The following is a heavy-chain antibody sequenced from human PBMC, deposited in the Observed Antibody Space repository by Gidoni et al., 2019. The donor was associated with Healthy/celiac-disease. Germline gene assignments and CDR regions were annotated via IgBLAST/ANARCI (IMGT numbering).Heavy chain of an antibody. CDR2: IIHIFGTE. J-gene: IGHJ3*02. V-gene: IGHV1-69*01. CDR3: ARGLNEYSSSPDAFDI. D-gene: IGHD6-6*01. CDR1: GGTFSSYA. Sequence: QVQLVQSGAEVKKPGSSVKVSCKASGGTFSSYAISWVRQAPGQGLEWMGGIIHIFGTENYAQKFQGRVTITADESTSTAYMELSSLRSEDTAVYYCARGLNEYSSSPDAFDIWGQGTMVTVSS.